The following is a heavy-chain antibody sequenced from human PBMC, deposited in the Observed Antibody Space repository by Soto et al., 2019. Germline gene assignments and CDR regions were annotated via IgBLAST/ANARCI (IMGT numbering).Heavy chain of an antibody. CDR3: ATRRSCGLIGRAARTDWFDS. CDR1: GGSFSGYY. J-gene: IGHJ5*01. V-gene: IGHV4-34*01. D-gene: IGHD6-25*01. Sequence: PSETLSLTCAVYGGSFSGYYWSWIRQPPGKGLEWIGEVNHSGSTNYNPSLKSRVTISVDTSKNQFSLKLSSVTAADTAVYYNATRRSCGLIGRAARTDWFDSWGQGTLVTVSS. CDR2: VNHSGST.